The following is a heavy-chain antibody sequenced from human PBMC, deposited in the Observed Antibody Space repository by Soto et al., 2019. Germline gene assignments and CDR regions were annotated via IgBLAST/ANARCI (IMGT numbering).Heavy chain of an antibody. CDR1: GYTFTSYD. CDR2: MNPNSGNT. D-gene: IGHD1-7*01. V-gene: IGHV1-8*01. Sequence: QVQLVQSGAEVKKPGASVKVSCKASGYTFTSYDINWVRQATGQGLEWMGWMNPNSGNTGYAQKFQGRVTMTRNTSIRTAYMVLSSLRSEDTAVYYCARVAGTLPYEYYCDYWGQGTLVTVSS. CDR3: ARVAGTLPYEYYCDY. J-gene: IGHJ4*02.